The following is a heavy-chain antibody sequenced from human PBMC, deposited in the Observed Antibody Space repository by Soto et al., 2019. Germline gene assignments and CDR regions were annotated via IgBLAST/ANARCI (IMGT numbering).Heavy chain of an antibody. J-gene: IGHJ4*02. V-gene: IGHV1-24*01. CDR1: GYTLTELS. Sequence: ASVKVSCKVSGYTLTELSMHWVRQAPGKGREWMGGFDPEDGETIYAQKFQGRVTMTEDTSTDTAYMELSSLRSEDTAVYYCATPSITMIVVAAFDYCGQGTLVTVSS. CDR2: FDPEDGET. CDR3: ATPSITMIVVAAFDY. D-gene: IGHD3-22*01.